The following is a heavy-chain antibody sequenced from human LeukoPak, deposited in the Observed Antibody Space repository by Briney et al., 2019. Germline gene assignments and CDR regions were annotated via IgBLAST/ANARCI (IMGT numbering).Heavy chain of an antibody. CDR3: AKGQQLVRFGWFDP. V-gene: IGHV3-9*01. CDR1: GFTFDDYA. Sequence: PGGSLGLSCAASGFTFDDYAMHWVRQAPGKGLEWVSGISWNSGSIGYADSVKGRFTISRDNAKNSLYLQMNSLRAEDTALYYCAKGQQLVRFGWFDPWGQGTLVTVSS. CDR2: ISWNSGSI. J-gene: IGHJ5*02. D-gene: IGHD6-13*01.